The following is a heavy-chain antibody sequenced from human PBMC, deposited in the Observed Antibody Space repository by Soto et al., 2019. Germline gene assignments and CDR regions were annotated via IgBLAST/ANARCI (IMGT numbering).Heavy chain of an antibody. CDR2: ISGSGGST. CDR1: GFTFSSYA. V-gene: IGHV3-23*01. D-gene: IGHD6-19*01. J-gene: IGHJ6*02. Sequence: GGSLRLSCAASGFTFSSYAMSWVRQAPGKGLEWVSAISGSGGSTYYADSVKGRFTISRDNSKNTLYLQMNSLRAEDTAVYYCAKDMEAVAGNRYYYYYGMDVWGQGTTVTVSS. CDR3: AKDMEAVAGNRYYYYYGMDV.